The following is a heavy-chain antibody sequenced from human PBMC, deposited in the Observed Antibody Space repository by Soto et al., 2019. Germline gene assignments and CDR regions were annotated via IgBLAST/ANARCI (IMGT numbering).Heavy chain of an antibody. CDR2: ISSSSSYT. V-gene: IGHV3-11*06. CDR1: GFTFSDYY. D-gene: IGHD3-10*01. CDR3: ARGPMGQGVDYYYYGMDV. Sequence: QVQLVESGGGLVKPGGSLRLSCAASGFTFSDYYMSWIRQAPGKGLEWVSYISSSSSYTNYADSVKGRFTISRDNAKNSLYLQMNSLRAEDTAVYYCARGPMGQGVDYYYYGMDVWGQGTTVTVSS. J-gene: IGHJ6*02.